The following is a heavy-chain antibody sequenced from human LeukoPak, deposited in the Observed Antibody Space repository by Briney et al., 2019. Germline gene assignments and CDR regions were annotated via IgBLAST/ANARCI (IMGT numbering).Heavy chain of an antibody. J-gene: IGHJ6*02. V-gene: IGHV4-34*01. Sequence: NPSETLSLTCAVYGGSFSGYYWSWIRQPPGKGLEWIGEINHSGSTNYNPSLKSRVTISVDTSKNQFSLKLSSVTAADTAVYYCARDWNPLGYYYGMDVWGQGTTVTVSS. CDR2: INHSGST. CDR3: ARDWNPLGYYYGMDV. CDR1: GGSFSGYY. D-gene: IGHD1-1*01.